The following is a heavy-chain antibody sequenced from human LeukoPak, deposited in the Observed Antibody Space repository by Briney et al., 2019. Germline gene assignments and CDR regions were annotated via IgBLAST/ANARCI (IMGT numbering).Heavy chain of an antibody. V-gene: IGHV4-38-2*02. CDR2: IHHSGIT. D-gene: IGHD6-13*01. CDR1: VYSISSGYY. CDR3: ARDRIAAAGKGWFDP. Sequence: SQTLSLTCTVSVYSISSGYYWGWIRQPPGKGLEWIGSIHHSGITYYNPSLKSRVTISVDTSKNQFSLRVDSVTAADTAVYYCARDRIAAAGKGWFDPWGQGTLVTVSS. J-gene: IGHJ5*02.